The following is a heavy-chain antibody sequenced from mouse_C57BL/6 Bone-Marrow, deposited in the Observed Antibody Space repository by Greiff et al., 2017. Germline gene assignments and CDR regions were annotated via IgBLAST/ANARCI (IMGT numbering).Heavy chain of an antibody. Sequence: VQLQQSGAELVRPGASVKVSCTASGFTFNDYYMDWVKQRPEQGLEWIGLIDPENGGTKYASKFKVKATITADTSSTTAYMQLSSLTSEDTAVYYCTTHMEWYVDVWGTGTTVTVSS. CDR2: IDPENGGT. J-gene: IGHJ1*03. CDR1: GFTFNDYY. D-gene: IGHD6-1*01. V-gene: IGHV14-4*01. CDR3: TTHMEWYVDV.